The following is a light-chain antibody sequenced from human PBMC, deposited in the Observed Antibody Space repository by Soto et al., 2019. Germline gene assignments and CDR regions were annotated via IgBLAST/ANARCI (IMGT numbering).Light chain of an antibody. J-gene: IGKJ1*01. CDR2: DAS. CDR1: QSVSSH. CDR3: QQRSNYPWT. Sequence: EIVLTQSPATLSLSPGERGTLSCRASQSVSSHLAWYQQKPGKAPKLLIYDASKRHTGVPSRFSGSGSGTDFTLTISSLQPEDFAIYYCQQRSNYPWTFGQGTKVDIK. V-gene: IGKV3-11*01.